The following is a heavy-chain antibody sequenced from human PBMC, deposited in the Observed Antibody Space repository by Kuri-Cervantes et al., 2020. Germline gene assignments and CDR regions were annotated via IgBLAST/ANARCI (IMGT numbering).Heavy chain of an antibody. CDR2: ISGSGGST. CDR3: ARSCVGGTCQATAFDY. J-gene: IGHJ4*02. V-gene: IGHV3-23*01. Sequence: GESLKISCAASGFTFSSYAMSWVRQAPGKGLEWVSAISGSGGSTYYADPVKGRFSISRDNSKNTLYLLMNSLRAEDTAIYSCARSCVGGTCQATAFDYWGQGTLVTDSS. CDR1: GFTFSSYA. D-gene: IGHD2-15*01.